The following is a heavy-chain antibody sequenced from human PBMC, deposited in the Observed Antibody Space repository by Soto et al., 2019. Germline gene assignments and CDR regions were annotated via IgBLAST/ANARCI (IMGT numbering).Heavy chain of an antibody. CDR3: AHFGVGTTRGFDF. CDR2: IDPDESGI. J-gene: IGHJ4*02. V-gene: IGHV3-74*01. Sequence: GGSLRLSCAASGFTLSRHWMHWVRQVPGKGLVWVSRIDPDESGISYRDSVKGRFTISRDDDKNTPYLQMNSVRDEDTAVYYCAHFGVGTTRGFDFWGQGTLVTVSS. CDR1: GFTLSRHW. D-gene: IGHD3-10*01.